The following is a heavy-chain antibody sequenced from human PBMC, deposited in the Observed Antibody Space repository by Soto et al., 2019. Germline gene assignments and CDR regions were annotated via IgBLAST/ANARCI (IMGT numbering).Heavy chain of an antibody. D-gene: IGHD1-1*01. CDR2: MSHSGGT. Sequence: SSETLSLTCAVYGGFVSSGSYYWSWIRQPPGKGLEWIGEMSHSGGTHFNPSLKSRVTISVDTSKNQFSLKMSSVTAADTALYYCARVERGTATTVVDAFDIWGPRTMVTVSS. CDR3: ARVERGTATTVVDAFDI. J-gene: IGHJ3*02. V-gene: IGHV4-61*01. CDR1: GGFVSSGSYY.